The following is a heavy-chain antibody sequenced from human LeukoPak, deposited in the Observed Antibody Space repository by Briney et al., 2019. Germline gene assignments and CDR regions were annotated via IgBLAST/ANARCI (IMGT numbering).Heavy chain of an antibody. CDR2: IYYSGST. CDR1: GGSISSYY. Sequence: SETLSLTCTVSGGSISSYYWSWIRQPPGKGLEWIGYIYYSGSTNYNPSLKSRVTISVDTSKNQFSLKLSSVTAADTAVYYCARARYYYGSGSYHYYMDVWGKGTTVTISS. CDR3: ARARYYYGSGSYHYYMDV. J-gene: IGHJ6*03. D-gene: IGHD3-10*01. V-gene: IGHV4-59*01.